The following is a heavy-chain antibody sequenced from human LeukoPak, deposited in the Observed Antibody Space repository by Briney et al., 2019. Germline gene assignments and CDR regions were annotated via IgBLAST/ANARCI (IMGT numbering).Heavy chain of an antibody. Sequence: GGSLRLSCEASGFTLSDHWMTWVRQAPGKGLEWVAYIKQDGSAKYCVDSVKGRFTISRDNSKNSLYLQMNSLRAEDTAVYYCASTFYGDSPPYWGQGTLVTVSS. CDR2: IKQDGSAK. D-gene: IGHD4-17*01. V-gene: IGHV3-7*02. J-gene: IGHJ4*02. CDR3: ASTFYGDSPPY. CDR1: GFTLSDHW.